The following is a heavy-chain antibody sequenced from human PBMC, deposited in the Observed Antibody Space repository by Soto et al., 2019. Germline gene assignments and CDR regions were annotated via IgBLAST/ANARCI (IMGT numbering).Heavy chain of an antibody. J-gene: IGHJ4*02. CDR2: ISTDGGNT. V-gene: IGHV3-64D*06. CDR1: GFTFSSYA. Sequence: GGSLRLSCAASGFTFSSYAMSWVRQAPGKGLEWVSAISTDGGNTHYADSVKGRFTISRDNSKNTQYLQMSSLTAEDTAVYYCVKGEYYYDTTGYYPFDHWGQGTLVTVSS. D-gene: IGHD3-22*01. CDR3: VKGEYYYDTTGYYPFDH.